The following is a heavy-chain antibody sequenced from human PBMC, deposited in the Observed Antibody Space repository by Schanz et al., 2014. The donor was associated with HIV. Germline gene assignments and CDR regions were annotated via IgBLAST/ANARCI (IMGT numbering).Heavy chain of an antibody. CDR2: ISWHGYTV. CDR3: TRGRFLERGGMDV. D-gene: IGHD3-3*01. CDR1: GFTFTDYA. J-gene: IGHJ6*02. Sequence: EVQLVESGGHLVQPGRSLRLSCAASGFTFTDYAMHWVRQVPGKGLEWVAGISWHGYTVGYADSVKGRFMISRDNSNNTLYVQMNSLRAEDTAVYFCTRGRFLERGGMDVWGQGTAVTVSS. V-gene: IGHV3-9*01.